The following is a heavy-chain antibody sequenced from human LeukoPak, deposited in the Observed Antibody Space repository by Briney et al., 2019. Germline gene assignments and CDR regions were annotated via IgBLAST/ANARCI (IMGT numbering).Heavy chain of an antibody. CDR3: AREPKVTRVVGLLGNYYYMDV. V-gene: IGHV3-7*01. D-gene: IGHD4-11*01. J-gene: IGHJ6*03. CDR2: IKQDGSEK. CDR1: GFTFSNYW. Sequence: GGSLRLSCTASGFTFSNYWMSWVRQAPGKGLEWVANIKQDGSEKYYVDSVKGRFTISRDNAKNSLYLQMNSLRAEDTAVYYCAREPKVTRVVGLLGNYYYMDVWGKGTTVTISS.